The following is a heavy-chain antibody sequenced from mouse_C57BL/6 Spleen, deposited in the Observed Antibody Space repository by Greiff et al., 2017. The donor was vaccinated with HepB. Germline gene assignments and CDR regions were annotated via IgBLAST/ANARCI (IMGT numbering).Heavy chain of an antibody. D-gene: IGHD6-5*01. CDR2: IYPGSGST. CDR3: ARRGLAYPLDY. CDR1: GYTFSSYW. Sequence: QVQLQQPGAELVKPGASVKMSCKASGYTFSSYWITWVKQRPGQGLEWIGDIYPGSGSTNYNEKFKSKATLTVDTSSSTAYMHLSSLTSEDSAVYYCARRGLAYPLDYWGQGTTLTVSS. J-gene: IGHJ2*01. V-gene: IGHV1-55*01.